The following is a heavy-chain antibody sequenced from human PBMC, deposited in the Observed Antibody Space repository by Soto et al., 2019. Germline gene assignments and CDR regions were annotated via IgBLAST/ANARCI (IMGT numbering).Heavy chain of an antibody. V-gene: IGHV1-18*01. CDR3: ARAGQYYDASGYAD. D-gene: IGHD3-22*01. CDR1: GYSFATSG. CDR2: ISVYNGNT. Sequence: QVKLVQSGTEVKKPGASIKVSCKASGYSFATSGMTWVRQAPGQGLEWMGWISVYNGNTKYEQNLQDRVTMTTDTSTNTAYLEVRNLRSDDTAVYYCARAGQYYDASGYADWGQGTLVTVSS. J-gene: IGHJ4*02.